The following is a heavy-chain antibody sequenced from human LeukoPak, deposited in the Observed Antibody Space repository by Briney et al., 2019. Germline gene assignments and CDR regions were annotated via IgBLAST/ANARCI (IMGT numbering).Heavy chain of an antibody. Sequence: PSETLSLTCAVYGESFSGYYWSWIPQSPGKGLEWIGEINHSGSTNYNPSLKSRVTISVDTSKNQFSLKVTSATAADTAMYFCARRVGQRTTIDYWGQGTLVTVSS. CDR3: ARRVGQRTTIDY. J-gene: IGHJ4*02. CDR1: GESFSGYY. V-gene: IGHV4-34*01. CDR2: INHSGST. D-gene: IGHD4-11*01.